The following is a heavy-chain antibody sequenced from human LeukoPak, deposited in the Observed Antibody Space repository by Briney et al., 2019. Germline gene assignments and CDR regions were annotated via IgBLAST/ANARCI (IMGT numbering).Heavy chain of an antibody. J-gene: IGHJ1*01. Sequence: PGGSLRLSCAASGFTFSSYGMHWVRQAPGKGLEWVAFIRYDGSNKYYADSVKGRFTISRDNSKNTLYLQMNSLRAEDTAVYYCAKGSSSSPAEYFQHWGQGTLVTVSS. V-gene: IGHV3-30*02. CDR2: IRYDGSNK. CDR3: AKGSSSSPAEYFQH. CDR1: GFTFSSYG. D-gene: IGHD6-6*01.